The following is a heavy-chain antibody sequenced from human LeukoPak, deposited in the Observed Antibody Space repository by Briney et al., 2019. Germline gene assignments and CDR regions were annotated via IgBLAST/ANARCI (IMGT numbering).Heavy chain of an antibody. CDR2: ISSSSYYE. CDR1: GFTFSTYS. D-gene: IGHD6-19*01. CDR3: ARGLTGSGWTTSNYYYYGMDV. J-gene: IGHJ6*02. Sequence: GGSLRLSCAASGFTFSTYSMNWVRQAPGKGLEWVSSISSSSYYEYYADSVKGRFTISRDNAKNSLLLQANSLRAEDTAVYYCARGLTGSGWTTSNYYYYGMDVWGQGTTVTVSS. V-gene: IGHV3-21*01.